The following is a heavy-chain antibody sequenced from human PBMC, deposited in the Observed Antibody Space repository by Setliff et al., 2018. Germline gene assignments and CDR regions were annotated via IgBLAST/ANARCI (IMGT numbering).Heavy chain of an antibody. D-gene: IGHD3-3*01. CDR3: ARRRLFWSGQMVDY. CDR2: INHSGST. CDR1: GGSFSGYY. V-gene: IGHV4-34*01. J-gene: IGHJ4*02. Sequence: SETLSLTCAVYGGSFSGYYWSWIRQPPGKGLEWIGEINHSGSTNYNPSLKSRVTISVDTSKNQFSLKLSSVTAADTAVYYCARRRLFWSGQMVDYWGQGTLVTVSS.